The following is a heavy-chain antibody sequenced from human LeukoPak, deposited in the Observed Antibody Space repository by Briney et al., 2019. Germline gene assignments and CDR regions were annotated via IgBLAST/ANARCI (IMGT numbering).Heavy chain of an antibody. D-gene: IGHD3-3*01. J-gene: IGHJ4*02. Sequence: GGTLRLSCVASGFSFSTYDMNWVRQAPGKGLEGVSYLSSTGGTRYYANSVKGRFTISRDDAKNSLYLQISSLRAEDTAVYYCARAARPRTRFLDFHYWGQGTLLTVSS. CDR1: GFSFSTYD. CDR3: ARAARPRTRFLDFHY. CDR2: LSSTGGTR. V-gene: IGHV3-48*01.